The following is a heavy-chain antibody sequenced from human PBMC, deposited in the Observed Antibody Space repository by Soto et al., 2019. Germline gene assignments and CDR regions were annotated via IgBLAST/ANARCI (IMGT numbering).Heavy chain of an antibody. CDR2: ISYDGSNK. CDR3: AKDFVDMSGGTAPRAY. Sequence: GGSLRLSCAASGFTFSSYGMHWVRQAPGKGLEWVAVISYDGSNKYYADSVKGRFTISRDNSKNTLYLQMNSLGAEDTAVYYCAKDFVDMSGGTAPRAYWGQGTLVTVSS. J-gene: IGHJ4*02. CDR1: GFTFSSYG. V-gene: IGHV3-30*18. D-gene: IGHD2-15*01.